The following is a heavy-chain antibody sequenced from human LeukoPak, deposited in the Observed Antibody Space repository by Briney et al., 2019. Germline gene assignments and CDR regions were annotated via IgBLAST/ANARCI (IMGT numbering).Heavy chain of an antibody. CDR2: INPNSGGT. CDR3: ARGTPSGYLCVY. V-gene: IGHV1-2*06. CDR1: GYTFIGYY. D-gene: IGHD6-25*01. Sequence: ASVKVSCKASGYTFIGYYMHWVRQAPGQGLEWMGRINPNSGGTNYAQKFQGRVTMTRDTSISTAYMELSRLRSDDTAVYYCARGTPSGYLCVYWGQGTLVTVSS. J-gene: IGHJ4*02.